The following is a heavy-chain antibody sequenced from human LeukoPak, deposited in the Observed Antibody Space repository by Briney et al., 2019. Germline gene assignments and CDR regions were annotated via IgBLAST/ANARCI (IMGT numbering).Heavy chain of an antibody. Sequence: PGGSLRLSCAASGFTFSSYAMSWVRQAPGKGLEWVSAISGSGGSTYYADSVKDRFTISRDNSKNTLYLQMNSLRAEDTAVYYCAKSLVAAPRFDPWGQGTLVTVSS. CDR2: ISGSGGST. J-gene: IGHJ5*02. V-gene: IGHV3-23*01. CDR1: GFTFSSYA. CDR3: AKSLVAAPRFDP. D-gene: IGHD2-15*01.